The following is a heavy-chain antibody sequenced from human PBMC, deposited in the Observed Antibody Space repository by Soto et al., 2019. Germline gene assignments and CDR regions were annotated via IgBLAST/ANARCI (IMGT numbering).Heavy chain of an antibody. CDR1: GASISSSDYH. V-gene: IGHV4-39*01. J-gene: IGHJ4*02. CDR2: LTYSGST. D-gene: IGHD2-15*01. CDR3: ARHQGRLNWIVFFDY. Sequence: SETLSLTCAVSGASISSSDYHWGWVRQPPGKGLEWIGTLTYSGSTYYNPSLKSRVTISVDTSKNQFSLRLTSVTAADTAVYYCARHQGRLNWIVFFDYWGQGTLVTVSS.